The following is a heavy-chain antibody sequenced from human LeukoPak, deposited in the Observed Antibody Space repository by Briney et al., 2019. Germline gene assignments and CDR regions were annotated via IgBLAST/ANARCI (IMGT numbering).Heavy chain of an antibody. J-gene: IGHJ4*02. CDR1: GGSVSSGSYY. V-gene: IGHV4-61*01. CDR2: IYYSGST. Sequence: SETLSLTCTVSGGSVSSGSYYWSWIRQPPGKGLEWIGYIYYSGSTNYNPSLKSRVTISVDTSKNQFSLKLSSLTAADTAVYYCARYLQWLVPRGYYFDYWGQGTLVTVSS. D-gene: IGHD6-19*01. CDR3: ARYLQWLVPRGYYFDY.